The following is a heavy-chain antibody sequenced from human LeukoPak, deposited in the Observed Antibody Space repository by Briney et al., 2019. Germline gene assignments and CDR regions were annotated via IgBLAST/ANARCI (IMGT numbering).Heavy chain of an antibody. Sequence: SETLSLTCTVSGGSISSYYWSWIRQPPGKGLEWIGEINHSGSTNYNPSLKSRVTISVDTSKNQFSLKLSSVTAADTAVYYCARGRIMITFGGVIVTNWFDPWGQGTLVTVSS. CDR2: INHSGST. J-gene: IGHJ5*02. CDR1: GGSISSYY. V-gene: IGHV4-34*01. D-gene: IGHD3-16*02. CDR3: ARGRIMITFGGVIVTNWFDP.